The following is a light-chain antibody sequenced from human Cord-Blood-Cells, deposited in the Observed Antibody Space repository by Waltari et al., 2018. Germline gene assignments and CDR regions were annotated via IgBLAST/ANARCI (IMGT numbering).Light chain of an antibody. CDR2: AES. CDR3: QQLNSYPFT. V-gene: IGKV1-9*01. CDR1: PGISSY. J-gene: IGKJ3*01. Sequence: IQLTQSTSSLSASVGDSVTITCLASPGISSYLAWYQQKPGKSPKLLIYAESTLQSRVPSRFSGSGSGTDFTLTISSLQPEDFATYYCQQLNSYPFTFGPGTKVDIK.